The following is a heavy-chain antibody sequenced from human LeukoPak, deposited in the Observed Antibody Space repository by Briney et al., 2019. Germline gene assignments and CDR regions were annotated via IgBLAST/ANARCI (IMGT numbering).Heavy chain of an antibody. CDR1: GGSISSYY. CDR3: AGGPGGSSWYRFDY. D-gene: IGHD6-13*01. Sequence: PSETLSLTCTVSGGSISSYYWSWIRQPAGKGLEWIGRIYTSGSTNYNPSLKSRVTMSVDTSKNQFSLKLSSVTAADTAVYYCAGGPGGSSWYRFDYWGQGTLVTVSS. V-gene: IGHV4-4*07. J-gene: IGHJ4*02. CDR2: IYTSGST.